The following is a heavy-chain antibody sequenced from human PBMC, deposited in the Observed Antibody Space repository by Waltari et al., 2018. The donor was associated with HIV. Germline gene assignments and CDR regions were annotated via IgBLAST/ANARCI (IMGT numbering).Heavy chain of an antibody. CDR1: VGSVSRGSSY. J-gene: IGHJ5*02. CDR2: IYYSGST. D-gene: IGHD4-4*01. V-gene: IGHV4-61*01. Sequence: QVQLQESGPGLVKPSETLPLPCTVSVGSVSRGSSYWSSIRQPPGEGLEWIGYIYYSGSTNYNPSLKSRVTISVDTSKNQFSLKLSSVTAADTAVYYCARESKNDWFDPWGQGTLVTVSS. CDR3: ARESKNDWFDP.